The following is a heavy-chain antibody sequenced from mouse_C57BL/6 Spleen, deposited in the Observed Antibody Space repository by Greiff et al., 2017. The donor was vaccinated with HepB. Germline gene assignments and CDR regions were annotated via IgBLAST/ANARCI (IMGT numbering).Heavy chain of an antibody. D-gene: IGHD2-3*01. CDR2: ISDGGSYT. Sequence: EVMLVESGGGLVKPGGSLKLSCAASGFTFSSYAMSWVRQTPEKRLEWVATISDGGSYTYYPDNVKGRFTISRDNAKNNLYLQMSHLKSEDTAMYYCARGDGYYPFDYWGQGTTLTVSS. J-gene: IGHJ2*01. V-gene: IGHV5-4*03. CDR1: GFTFSSYA. CDR3: ARGDGYYPFDY.